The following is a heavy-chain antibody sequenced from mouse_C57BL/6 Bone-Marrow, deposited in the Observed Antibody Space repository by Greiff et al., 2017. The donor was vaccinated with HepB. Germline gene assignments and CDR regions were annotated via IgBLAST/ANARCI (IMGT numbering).Heavy chain of an antibody. CDR2: ISSGGSYT. CDR1: GFTFSSYG. Sequence: EVQLVESGGDLVKPGGSLKLSCAASGFTFSSYGMSWVRQTPDKRLEWVATISSGGSYTYYTDSVKGRFTISRDNAKNTLYLQMSSLKSEDTAMYYCARHGLLWSYYFDYWGQGTTLTVSS. V-gene: IGHV5-6*01. J-gene: IGHJ2*01. D-gene: IGHD2-1*01. CDR3: ARHGLLWSYYFDY.